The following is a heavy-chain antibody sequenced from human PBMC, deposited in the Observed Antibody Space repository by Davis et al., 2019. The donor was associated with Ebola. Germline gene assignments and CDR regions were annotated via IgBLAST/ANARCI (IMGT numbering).Heavy chain of an antibody. Sequence: GESLKISCAASGFTFSSYSMNWVRQAPGKGLEWVSSISSSSSYIYYADSVEGRFTISRDNAKNSLYLQMNSLRAEDTAVYYCASTSGFGVAAPFGYWGQGTLVTVSS. J-gene: IGHJ4*02. V-gene: IGHV3-21*01. CDR3: ASTSGFGVAAPFGY. CDR2: ISSSSSYI. D-gene: IGHD3-3*01. CDR1: GFTFSSYS.